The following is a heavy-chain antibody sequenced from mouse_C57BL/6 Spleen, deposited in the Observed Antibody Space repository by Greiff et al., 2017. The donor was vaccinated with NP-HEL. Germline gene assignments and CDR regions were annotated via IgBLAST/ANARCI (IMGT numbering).Heavy chain of an antibody. CDR1: GYTFTSYT. J-gene: IGHJ4*01. CDR2: INPSSGYT. D-gene: IGHD2-2*01. V-gene: IGHV1-4*01. Sequence: QVQLQQSGAELARPGASVKMSCKASGYTFTSYTMHWVKQRPGQGLEWIGYINPSSGYTKYNQKFKDKATLTVDKSSSTAYMQLSSLTSEDSAVYYCARAGLRRHYYAMDYWGQGTSVTVSS. CDR3: ARAGLRRHYYAMDY.